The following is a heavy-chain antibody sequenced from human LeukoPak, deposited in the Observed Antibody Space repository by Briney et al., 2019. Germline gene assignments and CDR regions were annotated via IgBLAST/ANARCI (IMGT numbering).Heavy chain of an antibody. J-gene: IGHJ3*01. D-gene: IGHD5-24*01. CDR2: ISSSGNNA. V-gene: IGHV3-23*01. CDR1: GFTFRGAA. CDR3: AKDIQLSS. Sequence: GGSLRLSCAVSGFTFRGAAMTWVRQAPGKGLEWVSLISSSGNNAYYADSVKGRFTISRDNSKNTLSLQMNSLRVEDTAIYYCAKDIQLSSWGLGTRVTVSS.